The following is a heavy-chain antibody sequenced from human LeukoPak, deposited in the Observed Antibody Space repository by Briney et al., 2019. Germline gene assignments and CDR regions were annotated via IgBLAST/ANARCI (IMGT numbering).Heavy chain of an antibody. V-gene: IGHV1-46*01. CDR1: GFTFTRYY. CDR2: INPGGGST. Sequence: GASVKVSCKASGFTFTRYYMLWVRQAPGQGLEGMGIINPGGGSTSYAQEFQGRVTMTRDTSTSTIYMELSSLRSEDTAVYSCARECTAASGTSGSRWFDPWGQGTRVTVSS. CDR3: ARECTAASGTSGSRWFDP. J-gene: IGHJ5*02. D-gene: IGHD6-13*01.